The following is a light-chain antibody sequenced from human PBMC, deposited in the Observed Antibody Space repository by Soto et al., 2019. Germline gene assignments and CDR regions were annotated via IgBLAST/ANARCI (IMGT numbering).Light chain of an antibody. Sequence: VIWMTQSPSLLSASTGDRVTISCRVSQGISGNLAWYRQRPGKAPDLLIYAASTLQSGVPSRFSGSGSGTVFTLTISFLQSEDFATYYCQQYHAFPWTFGQGTKVEIK. V-gene: IGKV1D-8*01. CDR3: QQYHAFPWT. CDR1: QGISGN. J-gene: IGKJ1*01. CDR2: AAS.